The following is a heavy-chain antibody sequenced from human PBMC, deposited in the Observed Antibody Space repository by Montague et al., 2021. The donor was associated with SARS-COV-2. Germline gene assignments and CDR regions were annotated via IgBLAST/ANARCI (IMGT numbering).Heavy chain of an antibody. CDR2: INHSGST. J-gene: IGHJ6*02. CDR3: ARGRTVTTFYYYYYYGMDV. CDR1: GGSFSGYY. D-gene: IGHD4-17*01. Sequence: SETLSLTCAVYGGSFSGYYWSWIRQPPGKGLEWIGVINHSGSTNYNPSLKSRVTISVDTSKNQFSLKLSSVTAADTAVYYCARGRTVTTFYYYYYYGMDVWGQGTTVTVSS. V-gene: IGHV4-34*01.